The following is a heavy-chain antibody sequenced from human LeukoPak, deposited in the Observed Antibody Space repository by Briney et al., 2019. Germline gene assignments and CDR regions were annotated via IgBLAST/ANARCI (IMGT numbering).Heavy chain of an antibody. Sequence: GGSLRLSCAASGFTFNDYGMSWVRQAPGKGLEWVSGINWNGGRTGYADSMKGRFIISRDNAKNSLYLQMDSLRIEDSAVYYCVRRRDYGDHSHFDYWGQGTLVTVSS. D-gene: IGHD4-23*01. V-gene: IGHV3-20*04. J-gene: IGHJ4*02. CDR3: VRRRDYGDHSHFDY. CDR1: GFTFNDYG. CDR2: INWNGGRT.